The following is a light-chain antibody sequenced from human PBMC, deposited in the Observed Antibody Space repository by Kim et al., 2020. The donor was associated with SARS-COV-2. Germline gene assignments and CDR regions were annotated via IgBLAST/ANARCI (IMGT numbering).Light chain of an antibody. J-gene: IGLJ2*01. V-gene: IGLV3-21*03. CDR2: DDS. CDR3: RVWDSSSDHRA. CDR1: DIGSKS. Sequence: SYELTQPPSVSVAPGKTATITCGGSDIGSKSVHWYRQRPGQAPVLVVYDDSDRPSGIPERFSGSNSGNTATLTISRVEAGDEADYFCRVWDSSSDHRAFGGGTQLAVL.